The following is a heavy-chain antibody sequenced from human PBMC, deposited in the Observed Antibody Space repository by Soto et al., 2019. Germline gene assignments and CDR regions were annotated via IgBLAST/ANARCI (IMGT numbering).Heavy chain of an antibody. CDR1: GGSISSYY. CDR3: ARAELGYCSGGSCADAFDI. D-gene: IGHD2-15*01. V-gene: IGHV4-59*01. Sequence: SETLSLTCTVSGGSISSYYWSWIRQSPGKGLEWIGYIYYSGSTNYNPSLKSRVTISVDTSKNQFSLKLSSVTAADTAVYYCARAELGYCSGGSCADAFDIWGQGTMVTVSS. CDR2: IYYSGST. J-gene: IGHJ3*02.